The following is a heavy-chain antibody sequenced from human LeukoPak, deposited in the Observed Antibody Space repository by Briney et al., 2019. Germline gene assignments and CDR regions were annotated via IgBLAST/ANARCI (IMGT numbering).Heavy chain of an antibody. V-gene: IGHV3-48*03. CDR3: ARDLYYDSSGYYFGY. CDR2: ISSSGSTI. CDR1: GFTFSSYE. Sequence: GGSLRLSCAASGFTFSSYEMNWVRQAPGKGLEWVSYISSSGSTIYYADSVKGRFTISRDNAKNSLYLQMNSLRAEDTAVYYCARDLYYDSSGYYFGYWGQGTLVTVSS. D-gene: IGHD3-22*01. J-gene: IGHJ4*02.